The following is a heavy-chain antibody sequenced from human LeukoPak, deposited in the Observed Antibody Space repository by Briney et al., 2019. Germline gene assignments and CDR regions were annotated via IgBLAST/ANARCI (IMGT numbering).Heavy chain of an antibody. D-gene: IGHD6-13*01. J-gene: IGHJ6*02. CDR1: GYTFTGYY. CDR3: ARDRGIAAAGKYGMDV. CDR2: INPNSGGT. Sequence: ASVTVSCKASGYTFTGYYMHWVRQAPGQGLEWMGWINPNSGGTNYAQKFQGRVTMTRDTSISTAYMELSRLRSDDTAVYYCARDRGIAAAGKYGMDVWGQGTTVTVSS. V-gene: IGHV1-2*02.